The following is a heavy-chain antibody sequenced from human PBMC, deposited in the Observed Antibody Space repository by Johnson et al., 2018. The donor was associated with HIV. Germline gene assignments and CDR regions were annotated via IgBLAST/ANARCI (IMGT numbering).Heavy chain of an antibody. CDR1: GFTVSSSY. CDR3: AREGYYDSSGIDAFDI. J-gene: IGHJ3*02. CDR2: LYSGGSR. Sequence: VQLVESGGGLVQPGGSLRLSCAASGFTVSSSYMSWVRQAPGEGLEWVSVLYSGGSRYYADSGKGRFIISRDNSKNTLYLQLNSLRPEDTAVYYCAREGYYDSSGIDAFDIWGQGTMVTVSS. D-gene: IGHD3-22*01. V-gene: IGHV3-66*02.